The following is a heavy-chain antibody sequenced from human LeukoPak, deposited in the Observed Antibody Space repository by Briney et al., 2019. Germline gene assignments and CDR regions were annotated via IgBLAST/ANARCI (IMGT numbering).Heavy chain of an antibody. CDR1: GGTFSNYA. V-gene: IGHV1-69*13. J-gene: IGHJ4*02. CDR3: ARDEVDYDFWSGYYSSTTTFDY. CDR2: IIPIFGTA. Sequence: SVKVSCKASGGTFSNYAISWVRQAPGQGLEWMGGIIPIFGTANYAQKFQGRVTITADESTSTAYMELSSLRSEDTAVYYCARDEVDYDFWSGYYSSTTTFDYWGQGTLVTVSS. D-gene: IGHD3-3*01.